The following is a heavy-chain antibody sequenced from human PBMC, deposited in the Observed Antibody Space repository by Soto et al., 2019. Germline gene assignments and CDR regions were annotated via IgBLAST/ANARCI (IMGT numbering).Heavy chain of an antibody. V-gene: IGHV1-69*06. Sequence: QVQRVQSGAEVKKPGSSVKVSCKASGGTFSSYAISWVRQAPGQGLEWMGGIIPIFGTANYAQKFQGRVTITADKSTSTAYMELSSLRSEDTAVYYCASSGHYDIFTGYSTGGFDYWGQGTLVTVSS. CDR3: ASSGHYDIFTGYSTGGFDY. CDR2: IIPIFGTA. D-gene: IGHD3-9*01. J-gene: IGHJ4*02. CDR1: GGTFSSYA.